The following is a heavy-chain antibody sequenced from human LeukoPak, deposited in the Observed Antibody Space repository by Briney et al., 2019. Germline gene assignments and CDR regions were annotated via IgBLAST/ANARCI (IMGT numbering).Heavy chain of an antibody. D-gene: IGHD4-17*01. CDR3: ARGLTTVTHNWFDP. CDR1: GGSISSYY. J-gene: IGHJ5*02. Sequence: SETLSPTCTVSGGSISSYYWSWIRQPAGKGLEWIGRIYTSGSTNYNPSLKSRVTMSVDTSKNQFSLKLSSVTAADTAVYYCARGLTTVTHNWFDPWGQGTLVTVSS. V-gene: IGHV4-4*07. CDR2: IYTSGST.